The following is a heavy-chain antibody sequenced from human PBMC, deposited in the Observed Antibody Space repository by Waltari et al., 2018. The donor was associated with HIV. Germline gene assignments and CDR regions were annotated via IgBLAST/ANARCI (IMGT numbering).Heavy chain of an antibody. CDR1: GGSFSGYY. V-gene: IGHV4-34*01. J-gene: IGHJ4*02. Sequence: QVQLQQWGAGLLKPSETLSLTCAVYGGSFSGYYWSWIRQPPGKGLEWIGEINHSGSTNYNPALKSRVTISVDTSKNQFSLKLSSVTAADTAVYYCARGNSVDTAMVSTSFDYWGQGTLVTVSS. CDR3: ARGNSVDTAMVSTSFDY. CDR2: INHSGST. D-gene: IGHD5-18*01.